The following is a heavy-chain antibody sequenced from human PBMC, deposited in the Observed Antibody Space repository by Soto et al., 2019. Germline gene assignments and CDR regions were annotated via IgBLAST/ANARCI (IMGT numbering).Heavy chain of an antibody. CDR1: GFTFSSYS. CDR3: TRDGQGGGVVNWFDP. Sequence: EVQLVESGGGLVQPGGSLRLSWAASGFTFSSYSMNWVRQAQGKGLVGVSYISSSSSTIYYADSVKGRFTISRDNAKNSLYLQMNSLRAEDTAVYYCTRDGQGGGVVNWFDPWGQGTLVTVSS. V-gene: IGHV3-48*01. D-gene: IGHD3-16*01. CDR2: ISSSSSTI. J-gene: IGHJ5*02.